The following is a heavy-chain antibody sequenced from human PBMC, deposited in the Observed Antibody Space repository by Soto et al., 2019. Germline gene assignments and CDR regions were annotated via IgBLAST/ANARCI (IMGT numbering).Heavy chain of an antibody. J-gene: IGHJ4*02. CDR1: GGTSSSYT. CDR2: IIPILGIA. CDR3: ARDPEHCSGGSCFGY. D-gene: IGHD2-15*01. Sequence: ASVKVSCKASGGTSSSYTISWVRQAPGQGLEWMGRIIPILGIANYAQKFQGRVTITADKSTSTAYMELSSLRSEDTAVYYCARDPEHCSGGSCFGYWGQGTLVTVSS. V-gene: IGHV1-69*04.